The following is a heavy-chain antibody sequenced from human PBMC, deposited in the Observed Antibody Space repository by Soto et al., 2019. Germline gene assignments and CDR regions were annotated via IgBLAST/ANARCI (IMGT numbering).Heavy chain of an antibody. CDR2: IIPIFGTA. Sequence: SVKVSCKASGGSFSSYAISWVRQAPGQGLEWMGGIIPIFGTANYAQKFQGRVTITADASTSTAYMELRSLRSDDTALYYCARRHYYYYMDVWGKGTTVTVSS. V-gene: IGHV1-69*13. CDR3: ARRHYYYYMDV. J-gene: IGHJ6*03. CDR1: GGSFSSYA.